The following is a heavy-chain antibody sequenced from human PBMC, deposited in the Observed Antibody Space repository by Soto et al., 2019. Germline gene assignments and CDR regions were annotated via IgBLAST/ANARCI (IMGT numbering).Heavy chain of an antibody. Sequence: QVQLQESGPGLVKPSETLSLTCTVSGGSITSYYWSWIRQPPGKGLEWLGYIYYTGSTNYNPSLKSRVTISLDTSKNQFSLKRSSVTAADTAVYYCPRHAYGSGFYYGMNVWGQGTTVTVSS. CDR1: GGSITSYY. D-gene: IGHD3-10*01. J-gene: IGHJ6*02. CDR2: IYYTGST. CDR3: PRHAYGSGFYYGMNV. V-gene: IGHV4-59*08.